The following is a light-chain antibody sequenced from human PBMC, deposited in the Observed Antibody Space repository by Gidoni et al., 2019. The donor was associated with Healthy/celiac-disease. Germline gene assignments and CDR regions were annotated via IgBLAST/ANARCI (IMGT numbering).Light chain of an antibody. J-gene: IGKJ4*01. CDR1: QSLLHSTGYNY. CDR3: MQALQTPC. Sequence: DIVMTQSTLYLPVTPGEPASTSCRSSQSLLHSTGYNYVDWYQHKPGQSPQLLIYLGSNRAAGVPDSFSGSGSGTDFTLKISRVEAEDVGVYYCMQALQTPCFGGXTKVEIK. CDR2: LGS. V-gene: IGKV2-28*01.